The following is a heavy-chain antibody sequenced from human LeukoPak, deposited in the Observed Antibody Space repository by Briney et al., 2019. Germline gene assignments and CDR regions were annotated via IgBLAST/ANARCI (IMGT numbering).Heavy chain of an antibody. V-gene: IGHV1-69*13. D-gene: IGHD3-10*01. CDR3: ARYKVPPHQDSSMVPGVYYYYGMDV. Sequence: SVKVSCKASGYTFTGYFMHWVRQAPGQGLEWMGGIIPFFGTPSYAQKFHGRVTITADESTNTAYMEVSSLRSEDTALYYCARYKVPPHQDSSMVPGVYYYYGMDVWGLGTTVTVSS. J-gene: IGHJ6*02. CDR2: IIPFFGTP. CDR1: GYTFTGYF.